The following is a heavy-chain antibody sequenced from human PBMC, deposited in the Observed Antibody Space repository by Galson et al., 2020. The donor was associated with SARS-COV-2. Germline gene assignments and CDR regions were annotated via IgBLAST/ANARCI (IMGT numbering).Heavy chain of an antibody. Sequence: ASVKVSCKVSGYTLTELSIHWVRQAPGKGLEWMGSFDPEDGETIYAQKFQGRVTMTEDTSTDTAYMELSSLRSEDTAIYYCATTYQREGVIADDAFDIWGQGTMVTVSS. CDR1: GYTLTELS. CDR3: ATTYQREGVIADDAFDI. CDR2: FDPEDGET. V-gene: IGHV1-24*01. J-gene: IGHJ3*02. D-gene: IGHD2-21*01.